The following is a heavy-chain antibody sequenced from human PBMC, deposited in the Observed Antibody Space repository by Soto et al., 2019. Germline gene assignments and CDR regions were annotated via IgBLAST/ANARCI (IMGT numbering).Heavy chain of an antibody. CDR3: ARDGYASGWSSYAFDI. CDR1: GGSINTYF. Sequence: SETLSLTCTVSGGSINTYFWSWIRQPPGKGLEWIGRMYTSGSTNYNPSLKSRVTMSVDTSKNQFSLKLNSLTAADTAVYYCARDGYASGWSSYAFDIWGQGTMVTVSS. CDR2: MYTSGST. J-gene: IGHJ3*02. V-gene: IGHV4-4*07. D-gene: IGHD6-19*01.